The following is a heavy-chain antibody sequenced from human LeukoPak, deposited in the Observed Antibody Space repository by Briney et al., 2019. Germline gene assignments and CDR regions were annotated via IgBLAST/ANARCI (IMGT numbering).Heavy chain of an antibody. CDR3: ATLMITFSPTDY. J-gene: IGHJ4*02. Sequence: PGGSLRLSCAASGFTFSSYGMHWVRQAPGKGLEWVAFIRYDGSNKYYADSVKGRFTISRDNSKNTLYLQMNSLRAEDTAVYYCATLMITFSPTDYWGQGTLVTVSS. V-gene: IGHV3-30*02. CDR1: GFTFSSYG. D-gene: IGHD3-16*01. CDR2: IRYDGSNK.